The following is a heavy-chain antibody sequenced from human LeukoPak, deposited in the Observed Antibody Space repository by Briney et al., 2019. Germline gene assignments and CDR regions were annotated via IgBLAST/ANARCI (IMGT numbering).Heavy chain of an antibody. V-gene: IGHV3-23*01. J-gene: IGHJ4*01. CDR2: ISGSGGST. CDR1: GFTFSSYA. Sequence: PGGSLSLSCAASGFTFSSYAMTWVRQAPGKGLEWVSGISGSGGSTYYADSVKGRFTISRDNSKNTLYLQMNSLGAEDTAVYYCAKGIYSSGWSCFDYWGHGTLVTVSS. CDR3: AKGIYSSGWSCFDY. D-gene: IGHD6-19*01.